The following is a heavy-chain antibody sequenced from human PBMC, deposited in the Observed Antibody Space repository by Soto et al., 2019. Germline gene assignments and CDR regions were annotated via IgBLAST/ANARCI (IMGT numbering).Heavy chain of an antibody. CDR1: GFTYSSNA. CDR3: AREGSRDYDRSGYYPLDY. CDR2: GSGRST. Sequence: EVQLLESGGGLAQPGGSLRLSCVASGFTYSSNAMSWVRQAPGKGLEWICGSGRSTYYADSVKGRFTVSRDNSKNTLYLQMNSLKVEDTAVYYCAREGSRDYDRSGYYPLDYWGQGTLVTVSS. V-gene: IGHV3-23*01. J-gene: IGHJ4*02. D-gene: IGHD3-22*01.